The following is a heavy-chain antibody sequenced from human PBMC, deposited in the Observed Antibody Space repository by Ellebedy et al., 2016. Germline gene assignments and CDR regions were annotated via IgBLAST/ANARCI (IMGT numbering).Heavy chain of an antibody. CDR3: ASIRFDY. CDR2: INEDGSAT. Sequence: GGSLRLXXAASGFTFSSYWMHWVRQAPGKGLVWVSRINEDGSATNYADSVKGRFTISRDNAKNTLYLQMNSLRGEDTAVYYCASIRFDYWGQGTLVTVSS. V-gene: IGHV3-74*01. CDR1: GFTFSSYW. J-gene: IGHJ4*02.